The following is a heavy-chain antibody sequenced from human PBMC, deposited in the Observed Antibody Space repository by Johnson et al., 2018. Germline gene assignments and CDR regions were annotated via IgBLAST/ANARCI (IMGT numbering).Heavy chain of an antibody. CDR3: TTEGPHRGPDFGS. CDR1: GLTFFYYY. V-gene: IGHV3-72*01. CDR2: SKNKANSYTA. Sequence: VQLVESGGGLVQPGGSLRLSCAGTGLTFFYYYIDWVRQAPGKGLEWVGRSKNKANSYTAEYAASVKGRFTISREDSENSLYLQMNSLKIEDTAVYYFTTEGPHRGPDFGSWGQGTLVTVSS. J-gene: IGHJ4*02.